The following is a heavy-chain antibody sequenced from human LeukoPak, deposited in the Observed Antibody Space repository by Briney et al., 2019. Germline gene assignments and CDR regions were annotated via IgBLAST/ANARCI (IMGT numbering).Heavy chain of an antibody. CDR3: ARRKHRFIVVVPAAISDYYFDY. J-gene: IGHJ4*02. D-gene: IGHD2-2*01. CDR1: GGSISSSSYY. V-gene: IGHV4-39*07. Sequence: PSETLSLTCTVSGGSISSSSYYWDWIRQPPGKGLEWIGSIYYSGSTYYNPSLKSRVTISVDTSKNQFSLKLSSVTAADTAVYYCARRKHRFIVVVPAAISDYYFDYWGQGTLVTVSS. CDR2: IYYSGST.